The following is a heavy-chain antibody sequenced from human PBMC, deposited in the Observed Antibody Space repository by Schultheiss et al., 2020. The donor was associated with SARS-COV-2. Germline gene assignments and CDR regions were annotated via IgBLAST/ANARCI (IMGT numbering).Heavy chain of an antibody. D-gene: IGHD3-10*01. CDR2: IYYSGST. V-gene: IGHV4-59*01. CDR3: ARAPYYYGSGSYVL. Sequence: SETLSLTCTVSGGSISSYYWSWIRQPPGKGLEWIGYIYYSGSTNYNPSLKSRVTISVDTSKNQFSLKLSSVTAADTAVYYCARAPYYYGSGSYVLWGQGTLVTVSS. J-gene: IGHJ4*02. CDR1: GGSISSYY.